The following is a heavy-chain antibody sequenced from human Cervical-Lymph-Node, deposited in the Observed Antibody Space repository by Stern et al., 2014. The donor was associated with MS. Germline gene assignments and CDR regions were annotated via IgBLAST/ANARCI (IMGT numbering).Heavy chain of an antibody. D-gene: IGHD3-22*01. CDR2: IYWDDDK. CDR1: GFSLSTSGVG. Sequence: QVTLRESGPTLVKPTQTLTLTCTFSGFSLSTSGVGVGWIRQPPGKAREWLALIYWDDDKRYRPYLKSMITLTTDTSKNQVVLTMTNMDPVDTATYSCAHRRKGYYDSRPHYFDYWGQGTLVTVSS. J-gene: IGHJ4*02. V-gene: IGHV2-5*09. CDR3: AHRRKGYYDSRPHYFDY.